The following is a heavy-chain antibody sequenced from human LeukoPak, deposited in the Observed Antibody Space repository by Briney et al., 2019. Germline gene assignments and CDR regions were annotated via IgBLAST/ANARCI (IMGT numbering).Heavy chain of an antibody. J-gene: IGHJ4*02. CDR2: INHSGYT. CDR3: ARGRVYGSGSYYINY. D-gene: IGHD3-10*01. V-gene: IGHV4-34*01. CDR1: GGSFSGYY. Sequence: PSETLSLTCAVYGGSFSGYYWSWIRQPPGKGLEWIGEINHSGYTNYNPTLKSRVTISVDTSKNQFSLKLSSVTAADTAVYYCARGRVYGSGSYYINYWGQGTLVTVSS.